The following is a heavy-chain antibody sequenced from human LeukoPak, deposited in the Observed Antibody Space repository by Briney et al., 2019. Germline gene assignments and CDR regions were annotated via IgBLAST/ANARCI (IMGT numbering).Heavy chain of an antibody. V-gene: IGHV3-30*02. J-gene: IGHJ6*03. CDR3: AKDKMTWLVQRGFRYYYYMDV. CDR1: GFTFSSYG. Sequence: GGSLRLSCAASGFTFSSYGMHWVRQAPGKGLEWVAFIRYDGGNKYYADSVKGRFTISRDNSKNTLYLQMNSLRAEDTAVYYCAKDKMTWLVQRGFRYYYYMDVWGKGTTVTISS. CDR2: IRYDGGNK. D-gene: IGHD6-19*01.